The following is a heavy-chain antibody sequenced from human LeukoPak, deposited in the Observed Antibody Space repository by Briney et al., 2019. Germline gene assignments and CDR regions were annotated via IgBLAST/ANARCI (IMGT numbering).Heavy chain of an antibody. V-gene: IGHV1-18*01. CDR2: INPYNGNT. CDR1: GYTFTIYG. J-gene: IGHJ4*02. CDR3: ARDLILIGPPQSLSDY. D-gene: IGHD3-9*01. Sequence: GASVKVSCKASGYTFTIYGISWVRQAPGQGLEWMGWINPYNGNTNYVQKIQGRVTMTTDTSTSTAYMELRNLRSDDTAVYYWARDLILIGPPQSLSDYWGQGTLVTVSS.